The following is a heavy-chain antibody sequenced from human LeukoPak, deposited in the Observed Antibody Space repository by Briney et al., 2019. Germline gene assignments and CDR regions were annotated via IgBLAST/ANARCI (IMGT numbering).Heavy chain of an antibody. CDR1: GGSFSGYY. CDR2: INHSGST. V-gene: IGHV4-34*01. CDR3: ARGRDYDILTGPRYYFDH. Sequence: KTSETLSLTCAVYGGSFSGYYWSWIRQPPGKGLEWIGEINHSGSTNYNPSLKSRVTISVDTSKNQFSLKLSSVTAADTAVYYCARGRDYDILTGPRYYFDHWGQGTLVTVSS. J-gene: IGHJ4*02. D-gene: IGHD3-9*01.